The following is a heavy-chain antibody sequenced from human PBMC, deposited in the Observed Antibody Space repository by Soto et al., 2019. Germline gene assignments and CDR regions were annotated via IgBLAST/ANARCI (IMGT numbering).Heavy chain of an antibody. CDR1: GYTFTSYG. CDR2: ISAYNGNT. CDR3: ARPWGSGWSGRAFDI. Sequence: ASVKVSCKASGYTFTSYGISWVRQAPGQGLEWMGWISAYNGNTNYAQKLQGRVTMTTDTSTSTAYMELRNLRSDDTAVYYCARPWGSGWSGRAFDIWGQGTMVTVSS. D-gene: IGHD6-19*01. V-gene: IGHV1-18*01. J-gene: IGHJ3*02.